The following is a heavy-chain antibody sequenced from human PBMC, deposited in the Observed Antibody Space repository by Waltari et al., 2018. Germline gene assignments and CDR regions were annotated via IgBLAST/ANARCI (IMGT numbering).Heavy chain of an antibody. V-gene: IGHV3-74*01. CDR3: VRENIAAAGLES. CDR2: INSDGSSP. D-gene: IGHD6-13*01. Sequence: EVQLVESGGGLVQPGGSLRLSCVASGFIFSTYWMDWVRQAPGKGLVWVSRINSDGSSPTYADSVKGRFTISRDNAKNTLYLHMSSLRAEDTAVYYCVRENIAAAGLESWGQGTLVTVSS. CDR1: GFIFSTYW. J-gene: IGHJ4*02.